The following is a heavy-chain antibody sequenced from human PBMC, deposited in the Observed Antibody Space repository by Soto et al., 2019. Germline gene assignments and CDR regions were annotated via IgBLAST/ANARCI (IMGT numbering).Heavy chain of an antibody. V-gene: IGHV4-59*01. CDR1: GGSISSYY. CDR2: IYYSGIT. CDR3: ARYKSNYYYGMDV. Sequence: SETLSLTCTVSGGSISSYYWSWIRQPPGKGLEWIGYIYYSGITNYNPSLKSRVTISVDTSKNQFSLKLSSVTAADTAVYYCARYKSNYYYGMDVRAQRTTVPVSS. D-gene: IGHD1-20*01. J-gene: IGHJ6*02.